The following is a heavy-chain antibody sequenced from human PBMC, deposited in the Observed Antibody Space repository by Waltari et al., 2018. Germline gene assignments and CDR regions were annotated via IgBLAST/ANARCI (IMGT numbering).Heavy chain of an antibody. D-gene: IGHD3-9*01. CDR1: GFTFSSYA. J-gene: IGHJ4*02. CDR3: AKVSLRYFDWLSDTLDY. V-gene: IGHV3-23*04. Sequence: EVQLVESGGGLVQPGGSLRLSCAASGFTFSSYAMSWVRQAPGTGLEWVSAISGSGGSTYYADSVKGRFTISRDNSKNTLYLQMNSLRAEDTAVYYCAKVSLRYFDWLSDTLDYWGQGTLVTVSS. CDR2: ISGSGGST.